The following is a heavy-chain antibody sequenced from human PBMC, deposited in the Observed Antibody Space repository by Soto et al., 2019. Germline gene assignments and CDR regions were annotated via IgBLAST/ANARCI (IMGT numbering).Heavy chain of an antibody. CDR1: GGSVSSTNW. Sequence: QVQLQESGPGLVEPSGTLSLTCAVSGGSVSSTNWWSWVRQPPGKGLEWIGEIYHSGSTYYNPSLKSRVTISVDKSKNQFSLRLSSVTAADTAVYSCARDRAVSARGSFDYWGQGTLVTVSS. V-gene: IGHV4-4*02. J-gene: IGHJ4*02. D-gene: IGHD6-19*01. CDR3: ARDRAVSARGSFDY. CDR2: IYHSGST.